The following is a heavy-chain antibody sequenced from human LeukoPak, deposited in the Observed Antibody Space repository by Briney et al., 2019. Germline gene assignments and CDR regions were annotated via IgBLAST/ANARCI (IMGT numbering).Heavy chain of an antibody. J-gene: IGHJ4*02. CDR2: INPSGGST. V-gene: IGHV1-46*01. CDR3: ARRQGSQNDY. Sequence: ASVKVSCKASGYTFTSNYIYWVRQAPGQGLEWMGRINPSGGSTSYTQKFQGRVTMTGDTSTSTVYMELSSLRSEDTAVYYCARRQGSQNDYWGQGTLVTVSS. CDR1: GYTFTSNY. D-gene: IGHD3-10*01.